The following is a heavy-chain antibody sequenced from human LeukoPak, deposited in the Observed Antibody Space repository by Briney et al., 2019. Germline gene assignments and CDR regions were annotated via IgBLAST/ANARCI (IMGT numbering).Heavy chain of an antibody. CDR3: ASARVVTSTPDY. J-gene: IGHJ4*02. Sequence: GASLRLSCAASGFTFSSYEMNWVRQAPGKGQEWVSYFSSSGNTIYYADSVKGRFTISRDNAKKSLYLQMNSLRAEDTAVYYCASARVVTSTPDYWGQGTLVTVSS. D-gene: IGHD2-21*02. CDR2: FSSSGNTI. CDR1: GFTFSSYE. V-gene: IGHV3-48*03.